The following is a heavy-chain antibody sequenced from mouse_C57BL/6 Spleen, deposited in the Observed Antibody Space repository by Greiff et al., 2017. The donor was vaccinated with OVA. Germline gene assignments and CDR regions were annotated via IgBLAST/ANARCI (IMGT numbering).Heavy chain of an antibody. CDR3: ARWAPYYYAMDY. Sequence: QVQLKESGPELVKPGASVKISCKASGYAFSSSWMNWVKQRPGKGLEWIGRIYPGDGDTNYNGKFKGKATLTADKSSSTAYMQLSSLTSEDSAVYFCARWAPYYYAMDYWGQGTSVTVSS. D-gene: IGHD3-1*01. CDR1: GYAFSSSW. J-gene: IGHJ4*01. CDR2: IYPGDGDT. V-gene: IGHV1-82*01.